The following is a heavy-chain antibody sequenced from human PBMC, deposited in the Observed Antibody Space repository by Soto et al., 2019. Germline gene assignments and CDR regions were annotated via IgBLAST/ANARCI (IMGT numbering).Heavy chain of an antibody. CDR3: AKGRGSGWACYFGN. CDR2: ISDTGAST. V-gene: IGHV3-23*01. J-gene: IGHJ4*02. D-gene: IGHD6-19*01. Sequence: EARLLEAGGGLKQPGGSPRLACEASGFTFKESAMNWVRQAPGKGLEWVASISDTGASTWYAESVRGRLSISRDNSKNTLYLQMNSLRGEDTAVYYCAKGRGSGWACYFGNWGQGALVTVSS. CDR1: GFTFKESA.